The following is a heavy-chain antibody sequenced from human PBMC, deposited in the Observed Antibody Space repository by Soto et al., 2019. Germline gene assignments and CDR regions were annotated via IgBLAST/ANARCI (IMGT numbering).Heavy chain of an antibody. CDR2: ISGSGGST. Sequence: GGSLRLSCAASGFTFSSYAMSWVRQAPGKGLEWVSAISGSGGSTYYADSVKGRFTISRDNSKNTLYLQMNSLRAEDTAVYYCAKDNPYYYDSSGYYEDWGQGTLVTVSS. CDR1: GFTFSSYA. D-gene: IGHD3-22*01. V-gene: IGHV3-23*01. CDR3: AKDNPYYYDSSGYYED. J-gene: IGHJ4*02.